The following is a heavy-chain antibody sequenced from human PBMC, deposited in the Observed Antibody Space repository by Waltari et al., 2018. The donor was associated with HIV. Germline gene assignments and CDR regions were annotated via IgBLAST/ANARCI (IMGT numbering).Heavy chain of an antibody. CDR1: GYIFTTYG. Sequence: QVQLVQSGAEVKKPGASVQVSCKASGYIFTTYGISWVRQAPGKGLEWMGWMSGYNGNTNYAQKFQGRVSMTTDTSTSTAYMELRSLRSDDTAVYYCARVPTGGVAVYYYMDVWGKGTTVTVSS. J-gene: IGHJ6*03. CDR3: ARVPTGGVAVYYYMDV. V-gene: IGHV1-18*01. D-gene: IGHD6-19*01. CDR2: MSGYNGNT.